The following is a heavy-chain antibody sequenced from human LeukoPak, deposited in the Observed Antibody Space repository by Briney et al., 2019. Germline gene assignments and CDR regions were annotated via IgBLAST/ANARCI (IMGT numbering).Heavy chain of an antibody. V-gene: IGHV4-39*07. D-gene: IGHD2-21*02. CDR3: ARTHCEGDCFSAIRY. J-gene: IGHJ4*02. CDR1: GDSLRKSTFY. CDR2: IYYSGGA. Sequence: SQTLSLTCTVSGDSLRKSTFYWVWIRQPPGKGLEWIGSIYYSGGADYNPSLQSRVTISVDTSKNEFSLKVRSVTAADTAVYFCARTHCEGDCFSAIRYWGQGTPVTVSS.